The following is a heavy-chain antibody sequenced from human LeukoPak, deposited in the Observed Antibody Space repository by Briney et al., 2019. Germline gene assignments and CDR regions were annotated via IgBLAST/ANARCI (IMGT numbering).Heavy chain of an antibody. Sequence: PSETLSLTCAVYGGSFSGYYWSWIRQPPGKGLEWIGEINHSGSTNYNPSLKSRVTISVDTSKNQFSLKLSSVTAADTAVYYCARGQVYSSGWYSNLKYSQHWGQGTLVTVSS. J-gene: IGHJ1*01. D-gene: IGHD6-19*01. CDR2: INHSGST. CDR1: GGSFSGYY. CDR3: ARGQVYSSGWYSNLKYSQH. V-gene: IGHV4-34*01.